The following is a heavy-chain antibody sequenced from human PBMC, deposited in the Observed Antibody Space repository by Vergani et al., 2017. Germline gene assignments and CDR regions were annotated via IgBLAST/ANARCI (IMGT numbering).Heavy chain of an antibody. CDR3: AKGARVRDGYNSPPLDYWYFDL. V-gene: IGHV3-30-3*01. CDR1: GFTFSSYA. CDR2: ISYDGSNK. D-gene: IGHD5-24*01. J-gene: IGHJ2*01. Sequence: QVQLVESGGGVVQPGRSLRLSCAASGFTFSSYAMHWVRQAPGKGLEWVAVISYDGSNKYYADSVKGRFTISRDNSHNTLYLQMNSLRAEDTAVYYCAKGARVRDGYNSPPLDYWYFDLWGRGTLVTVSS.